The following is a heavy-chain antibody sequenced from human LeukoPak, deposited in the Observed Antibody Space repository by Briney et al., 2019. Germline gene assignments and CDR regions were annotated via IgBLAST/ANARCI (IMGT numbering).Heavy chain of an antibody. J-gene: IGHJ2*01. Sequence: SETLSLPCTVSSGSITYYWAWIRQPPGKGLEWIGSVHYSGATYYNPSLKSRVIISLDTSKKQFFLNLTSVTAADTAIYYGVRTQELSPAYWYFDLWGRGTLVTVSS. V-gene: IGHV4-39*01. CDR1: SGSITYY. D-gene: IGHD1-7*01. CDR2: VHYSGAT. CDR3: VRTQELSPAYWYFDL.